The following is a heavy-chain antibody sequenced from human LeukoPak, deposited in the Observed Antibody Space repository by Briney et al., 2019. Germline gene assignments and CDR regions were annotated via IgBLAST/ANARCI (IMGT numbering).Heavy chain of an antibody. D-gene: IGHD5-18*01. CDR2: ISSSGTTI. CDR3: ARGLDDGYSYGLDY. J-gene: IGHJ4*02. Sequence: GGSLRLSCAASGFSFSSYEMNWVRQAPGKGLEWVSDISSSGTTIHYADSVKGRFTISRDNAKNSLYLQMSSLRAEDTAVYYCARGLDDGYSYGLDYWGQGTLVTVSS. CDR1: GFSFSSYE. V-gene: IGHV3-48*03.